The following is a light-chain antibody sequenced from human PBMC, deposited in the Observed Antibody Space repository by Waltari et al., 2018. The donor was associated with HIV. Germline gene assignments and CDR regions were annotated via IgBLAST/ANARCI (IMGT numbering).Light chain of an antibody. CDR2: GAS. CDR1: QSVSSN. J-gene: IGKJ1*01. Sequence: EIVMTQSPATLSVSPGERATLSCRASQSVSSNLAWYQQKPGQAPRLLIYGASTRATGIPAMFSGSGSGTEFTLTISSLQSEDVAVYYCQQYNNWRWTFGQGTKVEIK. CDR3: QQYNNWRWT. V-gene: IGKV3-15*01.